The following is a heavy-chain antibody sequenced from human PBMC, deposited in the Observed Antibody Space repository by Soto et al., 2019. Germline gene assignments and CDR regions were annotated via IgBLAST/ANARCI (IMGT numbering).Heavy chain of an antibody. CDR1: GFSLSTSGVG. D-gene: IGHD3-22*01. CDR2: IYWDDDK. CDR3: AHWYYYDSSGYYRYYFDY. J-gene: IGHJ4*02. V-gene: IGHV2-5*02. Sequence: QITLKESGPTLVKPTQTLTLTCTFSGFSLSTSGVGVGWIRQPPGKALEWLALIYWDDDKRYSPSLKSRLTITKXTXXXQXXLTMTNMDPVDTATYYCAHWYYYDSSGYYRYYFDYWGQGTLVTVSS.